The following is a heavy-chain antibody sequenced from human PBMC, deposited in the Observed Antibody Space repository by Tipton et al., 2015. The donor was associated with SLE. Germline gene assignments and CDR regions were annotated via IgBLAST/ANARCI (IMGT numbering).Heavy chain of an antibody. CDR1: GGSFTMYY. CDR3: ARDGPDGESRGIPGDY. V-gene: IGHV4-34*01. D-gene: IGHD4-17*01. CDR2: INHSGST. J-gene: IGHJ4*02. Sequence: TLSLTCAVSGGSFTMYYWSWIRQSPGKGLEWIGEINHSGSTNYNPSLKARVTLSADTSKNQFSLRLTSVTAADTAMYYCARDGPDGESRGIPGDYWGQGTLVTVSS.